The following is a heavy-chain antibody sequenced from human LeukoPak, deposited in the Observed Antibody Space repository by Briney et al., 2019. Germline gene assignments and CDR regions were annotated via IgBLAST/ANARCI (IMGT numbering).Heavy chain of an antibody. D-gene: IGHD1-7*01. V-gene: IGHV1-8*01. J-gene: IGHJ5*02. CDR1: GYTFTSYD. CDR3: AREGGTELELRIDP. Sequence: ASVKVSCKASGYTFTSYDINWVRQATGQGLEWMGWMNPNSGNTGYAQKFQGRVTMTRNTSISTAYMELSSLRSEDTAVYYCAREGGTELELRIDPWGQGTLVTVSS. CDR2: MNPNSGNT.